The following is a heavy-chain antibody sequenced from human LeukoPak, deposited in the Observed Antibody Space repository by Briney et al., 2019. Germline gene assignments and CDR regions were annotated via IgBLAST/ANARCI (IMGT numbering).Heavy chain of an antibody. V-gene: IGHV3-23*01. J-gene: IGHJ6*03. CDR3: RAKGYYYYLYV. CDR2: ISGSGGST. CDR1: GFTFSSYG. Sequence: GGSLTLSCAASGFTFSSYGMSWVRQPPGQGLEGVSAISGSGGSTYYADSVKGRFTITRDNSKNTLYLRTDSVRDEDTAVYYCRAKGYYYYLYVWGKGTTVTVAS.